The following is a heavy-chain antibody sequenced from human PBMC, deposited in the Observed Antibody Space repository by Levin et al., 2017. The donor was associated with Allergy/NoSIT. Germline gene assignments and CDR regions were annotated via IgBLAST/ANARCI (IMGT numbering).Heavy chain of an antibody. D-gene: IGHD3-10*01. CDR1: GFSFSTYG. J-gene: IGHJ6*02. CDR2: ITSDGSSK. Sequence: GESLKISCAASGFSFSTYGIHWVRQAPGKGLEWVALITSDGSSKFFADSVKGRFTISRDNSKNTLHLQMSSLRPEDTAVYYCAKGGDMDVGGQGTTVTVSS. V-gene: IGHV3-30*18. CDR3: AKGGDMDV.